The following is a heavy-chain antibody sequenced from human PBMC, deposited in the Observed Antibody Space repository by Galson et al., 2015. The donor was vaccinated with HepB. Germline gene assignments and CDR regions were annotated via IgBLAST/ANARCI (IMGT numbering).Heavy chain of an antibody. CDR2: IWYDGSNK. J-gene: IGHJ3*02. Sequence: SLRLSCAASGFTFSSYGMHWVRQAPGKGLEWVAVIWYDGSNKYYADSVKGRFTISRDNSKNTLYLQMNSLRAEDTAVYYCAREKLGSKICGGDCYSGGDAFDIWGQGTMVTVSS. V-gene: IGHV3-33*01. CDR3: AREKLGSKICGGDCYSGGDAFDI. D-gene: IGHD2-21*02. CDR1: GFTFSSYG.